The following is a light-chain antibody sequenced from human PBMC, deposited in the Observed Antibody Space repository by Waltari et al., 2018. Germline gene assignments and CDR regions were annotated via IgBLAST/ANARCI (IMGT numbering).Light chain of an antibody. J-gene: IGKJ4*01. Sequence: EIVLTQSPATLSLSPGERATLSCRDSHSVDRYLSWYQQKPGQAPRLLIYDASNRATGIPARFSGSGSGTDFTLTISSLEPEDFAIYYCQQRKYWPPLTFGGGTKVEIK. CDR3: QQRKYWPPLT. CDR2: DAS. V-gene: IGKV3-11*01. CDR1: HSVDRY.